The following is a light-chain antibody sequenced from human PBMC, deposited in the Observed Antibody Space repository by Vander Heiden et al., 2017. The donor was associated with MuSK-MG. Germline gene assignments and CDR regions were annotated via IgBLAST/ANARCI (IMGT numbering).Light chain of an antibody. CDR2: EDS. CDR1: NLGNRY. V-gene: IGLV3-1*01. CDR3: QARDDNSEVV. Sequence: SSGLSQPPSMSVSPGQTATITCSGDNLGNRYAFWYQQRAGQSPVLVIYEDSKRPPGIPERFSGSNSGNTATLTISGTQPLDDAVYYCQARDDNSEVVCGGGTKLTVL. J-gene: IGLJ2*01.